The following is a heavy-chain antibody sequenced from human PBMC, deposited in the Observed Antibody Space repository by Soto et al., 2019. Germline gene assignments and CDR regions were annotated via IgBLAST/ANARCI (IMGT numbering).Heavy chain of an antibody. V-gene: IGHV2-26*01. CDR1: GFSLSNARMG. CDR2: IFSNDEK. Sequence: QVTLKESGPVLVKPTETLTLTCTVSGFSLSNARMGVSWIRQPPGKALEWLAHIFSNDEKSYSTSLKSRLTISKDTSKSQVVLTMTNMDPVDTATYYCARIRFLEWLPTVYYYGMDVWGQGTTVTVS. J-gene: IGHJ6*02. CDR3: ARIRFLEWLPTVYYYGMDV. D-gene: IGHD3-3*01.